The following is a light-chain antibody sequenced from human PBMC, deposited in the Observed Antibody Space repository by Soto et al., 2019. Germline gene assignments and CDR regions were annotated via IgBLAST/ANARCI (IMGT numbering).Light chain of an antibody. CDR2: DAS. Sequence: DIQMTRCPSTLSASVGDRVSVNCRASQTIGSWLAWYQQKTGRAPKLLIFDASSLESGVPSRFSGNGSGTECTLTISGLQPDDFSSYYCQQYNSYSGMFGQGTKVDIK. V-gene: IGKV1-5*01. CDR3: QQYNSYSGM. CDR1: QTIGSW. J-gene: IGKJ1*01.